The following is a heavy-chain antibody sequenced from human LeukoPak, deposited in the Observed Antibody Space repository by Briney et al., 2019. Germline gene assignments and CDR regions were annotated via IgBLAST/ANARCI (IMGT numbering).Heavy chain of an antibody. CDR2: INSYNVNK. V-gene: IGHV1-18*01. CDR3: VRDRGDPKYYYDSSGYGQADY. J-gene: IGHJ4*02. Sequence: ASVKVSCKASGYTFTTYGISWVRQAPGHGLEWMGWINSYNVNKNYAQKLLGRVTMTTDTSTSTAYMELRSLRSDDTALYYCVRDRGDPKYYYDSSGYGQADYWGQGTLVTVSS. CDR1: GYTFTTYG. D-gene: IGHD3-22*01.